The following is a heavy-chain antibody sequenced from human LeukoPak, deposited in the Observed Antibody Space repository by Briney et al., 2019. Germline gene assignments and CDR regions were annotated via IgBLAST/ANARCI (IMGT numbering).Heavy chain of an antibody. CDR2: IKKDGSEE. D-gene: IGHD1-14*01. J-gene: IGHJ6*02. CDR1: GFTFSDYW. Sequence: GGSLRLSCAASGFTFSDYWMTWVRQAPGKGPEWVANIKKDGSEEHYVDSVKGRFTVSRDNAQNSLFLQMNSLRVEDTAVYYCATYKNRVAGDVWGQGTTVSVSS. V-gene: IGHV3-7*01. CDR3: ATYKNRVAGDV.